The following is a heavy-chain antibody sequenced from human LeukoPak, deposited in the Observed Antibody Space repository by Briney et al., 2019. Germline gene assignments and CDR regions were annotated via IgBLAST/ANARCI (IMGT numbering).Heavy chain of an antibody. V-gene: IGHV4-30-2*01. CDR1: GGSISSGGYY. Sequence: ASETLSLTCTVSGGSISSGGYYWSWIRQPPGKGLEWIGYIYHSGSTYYNPSLKSRVTISVDRSKNQFSLKLSSVTAADTAVYYCARESPRIAAAGTGYWGQGTLVTVSS. J-gene: IGHJ4*02. CDR2: IYHSGST. D-gene: IGHD6-13*01. CDR3: ARESPRIAAAGTGY.